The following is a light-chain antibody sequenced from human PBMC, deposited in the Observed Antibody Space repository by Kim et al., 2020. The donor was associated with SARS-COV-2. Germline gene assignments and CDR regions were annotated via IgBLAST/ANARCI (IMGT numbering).Light chain of an antibody. V-gene: IGLV2-11*01. J-gene: IGLJ2*01. CDR3: CSYAGTYTWV. CDR2: DVI. CDR1: TSDVGSYTY. Sequence: LPRSVSGSPGQSVTISCTGTTSDVGSYTYVSWYQQHPGNAPKLMLYDVIKRPSGVPDRFSGSRSGNTASLTISGLQAEDEADYYCCSYAGTYTWVF.